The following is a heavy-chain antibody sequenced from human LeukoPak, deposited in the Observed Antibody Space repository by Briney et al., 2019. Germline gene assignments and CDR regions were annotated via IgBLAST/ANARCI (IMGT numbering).Heavy chain of an antibody. V-gene: IGHV3-7*01. CDR2: IKQDGSEK. CDR3: ARVSRDGYYYYYYMDV. J-gene: IGHJ6*03. CDR1: GFTFSSYW. D-gene: IGHD5-24*01. Sequence: GGSLRLSCAASGFTFSSYWMSWVRQVPGKGLEWVANIKQDGSEKYYVDSVKGRFTISRDNAKNSLYLQMNSLRAEDTAVYYCARVSRDGYYYYYYMDVWGKGTTVTVSS.